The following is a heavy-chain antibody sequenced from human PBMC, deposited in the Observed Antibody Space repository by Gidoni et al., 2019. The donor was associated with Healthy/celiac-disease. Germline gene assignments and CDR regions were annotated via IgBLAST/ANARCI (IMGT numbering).Heavy chain of an antibody. CDR1: GGPISSSSYY. J-gene: IGHJ5*02. CDR3: ARDQVVVSRVVIISNWFDP. CDR2: IYYSGST. Sequence: ETLSLTCTVSGGPISSSSYYWGWIRQPPGKGLEWIGSIYYSGSTYYNPSLKRRVTISVDTSKNQFSLKLSSVTAAATDVYYCARDQVVVSRVVIISNWFDPWGQGILVTVSS. V-gene: IGHV4-39*07. D-gene: IGHD3-3*01.